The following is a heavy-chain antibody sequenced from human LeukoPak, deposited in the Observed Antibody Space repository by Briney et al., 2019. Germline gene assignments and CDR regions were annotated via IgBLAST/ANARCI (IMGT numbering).Heavy chain of an antibody. J-gene: IGHJ3*02. D-gene: IGHD3-22*01. CDR1: GFTFSSYW. Sequence: GGSLRLSCAASGFTFSSYWMSWVRQAPGKGLEWVSNIKEDGSEKYYGDSVKGRFTISRDNAKNSLYLQMNSLRAKERAVYYCASEYFDSSGYYDAFDMWGQGTMVTVSS. V-gene: IGHV3-7*04. CDR3: ASEYFDSSGYYDAFDM. CDR2: IKEDGSEK.